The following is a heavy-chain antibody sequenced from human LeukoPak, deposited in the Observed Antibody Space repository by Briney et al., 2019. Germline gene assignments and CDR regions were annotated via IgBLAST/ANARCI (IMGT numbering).Heavy chain of an antibody. J-gene: IGHJ4*02. Sequence: PWGSLRLSCATSGFTFTTFWMHWVRQVPGKGLVWVSRINHDGRSTNYADSVKGRFTISRDNAKNTVYLQMNSLRAEDTAVYYCARQLPLLIAVAGRGFDYWGQGTLVTVSS. V-gene: IGHV3-74*01. CDR2: INHDGRST. D-gene: IGHD6-19*01. CDR3: ARQLPLLIAVAGRGFDY. CDR1: GFTFTTFW.